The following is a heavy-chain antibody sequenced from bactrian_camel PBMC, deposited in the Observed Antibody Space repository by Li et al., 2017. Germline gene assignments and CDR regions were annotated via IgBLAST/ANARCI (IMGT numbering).Heavy chain of an antibody. CDR3: TKGVGGTPYN. CDR2: ITSGGGVSQ. D-gene: IGHD6*01. Sequence: VQLVESGGGSVQAGGSLRLSCAASRFTVSSACMGWFRQAPGKEREGVSGITSGGGVSQYYADSVKGRFTISRDNAKNMVYLQLNSLKTEDTAMYYCTKGVGGTPYNWGQGTQVTVS. V-gene: IGHV3S40*01. CDR1: RFTVSSAC. J-gene: IGHJ4*01.